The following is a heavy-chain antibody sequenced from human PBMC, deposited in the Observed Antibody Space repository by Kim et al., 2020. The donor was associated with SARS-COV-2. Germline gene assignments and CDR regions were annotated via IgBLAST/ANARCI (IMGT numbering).Heavy chain of an antibody. CDR1: GGAISGYY. Sequence: SETLSLTCTVSGGAISGYYWSWVRQPPAKGLEWMGYIYSSGNTNYNPSLKSRITMSVDTSTNQLSLKLSSVTAADTAVYYCARFQGRWQFDCWGQGTLVTVAA. J-gene: IGHJ4*02. CDR2: IYSSGNT. CDR3: ARFQGRWQFDC. D-gene: IGHD4-17*01. V-gene: IGHV4-4*08.